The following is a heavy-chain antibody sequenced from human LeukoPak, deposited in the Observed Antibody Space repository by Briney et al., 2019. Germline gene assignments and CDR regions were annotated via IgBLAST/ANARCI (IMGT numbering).Heavy chain of an antibody. CDR3: GRVDMAPTKGY. Sequence: ASVKVSCKTSGYTFTSYSITWVRQAPGQGLEWLGWISAYNGDTKYAQRLQDRVSMTTDASTTTAYMELRSLRSDDTAVYYCGRVDMAPTKGYWGQGTLVTVSS. CDR1: GYTFTSYS. V-gene: IGHV1-18*01. J-gene: IGHJ4*02. D-gene: IGHD5-24*01. CDR2: ISAYNGDT.